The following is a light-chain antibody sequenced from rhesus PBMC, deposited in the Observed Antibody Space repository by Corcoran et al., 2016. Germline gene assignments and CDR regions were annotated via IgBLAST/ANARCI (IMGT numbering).Light chain of an antibody. CDR1: ENIYNY. V-gene: IGKV1-74*01. Sequence: DIQMTQSPSSLSASVGDRVTITCRASENIYNYLNWYQHKQRKAQKLLIYKASTLQSGVPSRFSGSGSGTDYSFTISSLQSADVATYYCQHTYGTPYSFGQGTKVEIK. CDR3: QHTYGTPYS. J-gene: IGKJ2*01. CDR2: KAS.